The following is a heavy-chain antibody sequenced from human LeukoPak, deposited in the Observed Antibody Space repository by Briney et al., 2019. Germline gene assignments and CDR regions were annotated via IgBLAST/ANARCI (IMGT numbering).Heavy chain of an antibody. Sequence: GGSLRLSCAASGFTFTNYWMSWVRQAPGKGPEGGAMIREDGGDIYYVGSVKGRFTISRDNAKNSLFLQMNSLRAEDTAVYYCVRDRGSGSSQTHEFFEHWGQGTLVTVSS. J-gene: IGHJ1*01. CDR3: VRDRGSGSSQTHEFFEH. CDR1: GFTFTNYW. CDR2: IREDGGDI. D-gene: IGHD1-26*01. V-gene: IGHV3-7*01.